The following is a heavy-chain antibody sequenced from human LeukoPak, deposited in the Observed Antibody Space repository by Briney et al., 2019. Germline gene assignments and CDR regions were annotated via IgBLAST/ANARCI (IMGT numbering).Heavy chain of an antibody. CDR3: ARVMVGPITIFGVALYYFDY. CDR1: GGSISACY. Sequence: SETLSLTCTVSGGSISACYWSWIRQPPGKGLEWIGYIYSSGSSNYNPSLKSRVTISVDTSKNQFSLKLSSVTAADTAVYYCARVMVGPITIFGVALYYFDYWGQGTLVTVSS. V-gene: IGHV4-59*01. J-gene: IGHJ4*02. D-gene: IGHD3-3*01. CDR2: IYSSGSS.